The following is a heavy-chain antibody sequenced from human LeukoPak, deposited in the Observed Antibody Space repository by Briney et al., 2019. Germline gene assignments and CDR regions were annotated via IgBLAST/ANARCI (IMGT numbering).Heavy chain of an antibody. CDR3: AKRNVGTFDY. CDR2: ISGSGSAS. V-gene: IGHV3-23*01. CDR1: GFTFSGYA. J-gene: IGHJ4*02. Sequence: GGSLRLSCAASGFTFSGYAMSWVRQAPGKGLEWVSAISGSGSASYYADSVKGRFTISRDSSKDTLYLQMNSLRAEDTAVYYRAKRNVGTFDYWGQGTLVTVSS. D-gene: IGHD7-27*01.